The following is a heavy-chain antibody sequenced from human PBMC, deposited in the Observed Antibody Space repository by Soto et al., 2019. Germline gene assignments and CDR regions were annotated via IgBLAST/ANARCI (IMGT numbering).Heavy chain of an antibody. V-gene: IGHV3-23*01. CDR2: ISGSGGST. D-gene: IGHD2-15*01. J-gene: IGHJ4*02. Sequence: HPGGSLRLSCAASGFTFSSYAMSWVRQAPGKGLEWVSAISGSGGSTYYADSVKGRFTISRDNSKNTLYLQMNSLRAEDTAVYYCAKADHKYCSGGSCYSGYWGQGTLVTVSS. CDR1: GFTFSSYA. CDR3: AKADHKYCSGGSCYSGY.